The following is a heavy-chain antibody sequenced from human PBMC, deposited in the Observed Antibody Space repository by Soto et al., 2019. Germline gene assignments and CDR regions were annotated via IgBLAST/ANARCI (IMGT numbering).Heavy chain of an antibody. D-gene: IGHD1-20*01. CDR1: GASISGSYYY. CDR2: VFYTGFT. Sequence: SETLSLTCAVSGASISGSYYYWAWLRQSPGKGPEWIGSVFYTGFTSYNPSLESRVSVSVDTSKSQFSLKLSAVTAADTAVYYCATSQKGYNWNYFDHWGQGAMVTVSS. J-gene: IGHJ4*02. V-gene: IGHV4-39*01. CDR3: ATSQKGYNWNYFDH.